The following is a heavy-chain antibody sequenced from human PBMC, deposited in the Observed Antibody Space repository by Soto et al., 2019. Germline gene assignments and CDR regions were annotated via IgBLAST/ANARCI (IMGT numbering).Heavy chain of an antibody. Sequence: PSETLSVTCTFSVGAISTYYWTWIRQPAGKGLEWIGRIYSSGSTKYNPSLQSRVTMSLDTSNNQFSLRLTSVTAADTAVYYCARGQRFSDWFDPWGQGTLVTVS. CDR2: IYSSGST. D-gene: IGHD3-3*01. CDR3: ARGQRFSDWFDP. J-gene: IGHJ5*02. V-gene: IGHV4-4*07. CDR1: VGAISTYY.